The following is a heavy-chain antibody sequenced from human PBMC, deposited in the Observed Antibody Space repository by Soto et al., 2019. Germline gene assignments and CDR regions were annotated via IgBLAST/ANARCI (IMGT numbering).Heavy chain of an antibody. CDR1: GFTFDDYA. J-gene: IGHJ6*03. CDR3: AKSGTPRDYYYYMDV. V-gene: IGHV3-9*01. CDR2: ISWNSGSI. D-gene: IGHD1-1*01. Sequence: EVQLVESGGGLVQPGRSLRLSCAASGFTFDDYAMHWVRQAPGKGLKWVSGISWNSGSIGYADSVKGRFTISRDNAKNSLYLQMNSLRAEDTALYYCAKSGTPRDYYYYMDVWGKGTTVTVSS.